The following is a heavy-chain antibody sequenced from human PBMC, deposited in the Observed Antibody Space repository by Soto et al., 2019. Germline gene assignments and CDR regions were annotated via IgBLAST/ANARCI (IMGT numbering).Heavy chain of an antibody. CDR3: ARDHRSYYDFWSGPSYYYYYYGMDV. Sequence: GGSLRLSCAASGFTFSSYGMHWVRQAPGKGLEWVAVIWYDGSNKYYADSVKGRFTISRDNSKNTLYLQMNSLRAEDTAVYYCARDHRSYYDFWSGPSYYYYYYGMDVWGQGTTVTVSS. D-gene: IGHD3-3*01. J-gene: IGHJ6*02. V-gene: IGHV3-33*01. CDR2: IWYDGSNK. CDR1: GFTFSSYG.